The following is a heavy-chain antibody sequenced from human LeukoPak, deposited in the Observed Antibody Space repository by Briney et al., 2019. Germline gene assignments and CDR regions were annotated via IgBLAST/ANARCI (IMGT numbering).Heavy chain of an antibody. CDR3: ARANYYDSSGYSY. J-gene: IGHJ4*02. CDR1: GGSFSGYY. V-gene: IGHV4-34*01. CDR2: INHSGST. D-gene: IGHD3-22*01. Sequence: NPSETLSLTCAVYGGSFSGYYWSWIRQPPGKGLEWIGEINHSGSTNYNPSLKSRVTISVDTSKNQCSLKLSSVTAADTAVYYCARANYYDSSGYSYWGQGTLVTVSS.